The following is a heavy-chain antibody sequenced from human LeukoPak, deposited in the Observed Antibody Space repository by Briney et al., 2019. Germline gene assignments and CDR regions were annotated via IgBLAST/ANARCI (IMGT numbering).Heavy chain of an antibody. Sequence: ASVKVSCKASGDTFSSYAISWVRQAPGQGLEWMGWISAYNGNTNYAQKLQGRVTMTTDTSTSTAYMELRSLRSDDTAVYYCARVNYDSVFDYWGQGTLVTVSS. D-gene: IGHD3-22*01. J-gene: IGHJ4*02. CDR3: ARVNYDSVFDY. CDR1: GDTFSSYA. V-gene: IGHV1-18*01. CDR2: ISAYNGNT.